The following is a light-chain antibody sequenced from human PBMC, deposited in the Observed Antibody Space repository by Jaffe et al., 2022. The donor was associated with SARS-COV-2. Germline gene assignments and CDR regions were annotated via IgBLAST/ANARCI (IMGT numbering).Light chain of an antibody. CDR1: KLGDKY. CDR3: QAWDSSTADVV. V-gene: IGLV3-1*01. J-gene: IGLJ2*01. CDR2: QNT. Sequence: SYELTQPPSVSVSPGQTASITCSGDKLGDKYACWYQQKSGQSPVLVIYQNTNRPSGIPERFSGSNSGNTATLTISGTQAMDEADYYCQAWDSSTADVVFGGGTKLTVL.